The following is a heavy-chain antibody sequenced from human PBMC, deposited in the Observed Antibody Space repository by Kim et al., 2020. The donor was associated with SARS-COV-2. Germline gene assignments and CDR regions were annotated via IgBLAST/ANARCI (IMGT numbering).Heavy chain of an antibody. J-gene: IGHJ6*02. D-gene: IGHD4-4*01. V-gene: IGHV3-11*01. CDR3: SRDLQSDYYYYGMDV. Sequence: SVKGRFTISKDNAKNSLDLQMNSLRAEDTAVYYCSRDLQSDYYYYGMDVWGQGTTVTVSS.